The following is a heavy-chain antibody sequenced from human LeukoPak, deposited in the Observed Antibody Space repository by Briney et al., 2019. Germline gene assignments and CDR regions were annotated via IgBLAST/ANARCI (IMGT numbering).Heavy chain of an antibody. J-gene: IGHJ5*02. V-gene: IGHV4-34*01. CDR3: ARGETAAGFDP. CDR1: GGSFSGYY. CDR2: INHSGST. D-gene: IGHD6-13*01. Sequence: SETLSLTCAVYGGSFSGYYWSWIRQPPGKGLEWIGEINHSGSTNYNPSLKSRVTISVDTSKNQFSLKQSSVTAADTAVYYCARGETAAGFDPWGQGTLVTVSS.